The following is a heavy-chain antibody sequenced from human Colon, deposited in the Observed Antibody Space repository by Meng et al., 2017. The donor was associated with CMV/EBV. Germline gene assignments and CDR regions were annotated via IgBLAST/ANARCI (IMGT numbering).Heavy chain of an antibody. Sequence: SLKISCAASGFTFDDYAMHWVRQAPGKGLEWVAGINWNSGIIVYADSVKGRFTISRDDAKNSLYLQMDSLRPEDTAVYYCARDPFQAHLLDDFLDSWGQGTLVTVSS. CDR1: GFTFDDYA. J-gene: IGHJ4*02. CDR3: ARDPFQAHLLDDFLDS. V-gene: IGHV3-9*01. CDR2: INWNSGII. D-gene: IGHD3-3*01.